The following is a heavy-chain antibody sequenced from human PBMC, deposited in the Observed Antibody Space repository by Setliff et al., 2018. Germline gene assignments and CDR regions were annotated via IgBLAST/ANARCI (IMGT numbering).Heavy chain of an antibody. CDR3: ARGISTSSYYYYYYMDV. J-gene: IGHJ6*03. V-gene: IGHV4-4*02. CDR2: IYHSGST. Sequence: PSETLSLTCAVSGGSISSSNWWSWVRQPPGKGLEWIGEIYHSGSTNYNPSLKSRVTISVDKSKNQLSLKLNSVTAADTAVYYCARGISTSSYYYYYYMDVWGKGTTVTVSS. D-gene: IGHD6-6*01. CDR1: GGSISSSNW.